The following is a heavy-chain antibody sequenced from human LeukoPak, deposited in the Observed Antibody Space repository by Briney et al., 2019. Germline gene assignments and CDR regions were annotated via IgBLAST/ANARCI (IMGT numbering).Heavy chain of an antibody. Sequence: GGSLRLSCAASGFTFSSYSMNWVRQAPGKGLEWVSSISSSSSYIYYADSVKGRFTIYRDNAKNSLYLQMNSLRAEDTAVYYCARPRGVDDAFDIWGQGTMVTVPS. CDR3: ARPRGVDDAFDI. V-gene: IGHV3-21*01. CDR2: ISSSSSYI. D-gene: IGHD2-21*01. CDR1: GFTFSSYS. J-gene: IGHJ3*02.